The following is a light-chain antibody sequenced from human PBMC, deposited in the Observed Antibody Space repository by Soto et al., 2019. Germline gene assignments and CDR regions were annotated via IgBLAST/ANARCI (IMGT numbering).Light chain of an antibody. CDR3: SSYTHTSTLV. J-gene: IGLJ3*02. CDR2: DVS. V-gene: IGLV2-14*02. CDR1: SSNVGAYNL. Sequence: QSALTQPASVSGSPGQSITISCTGTSSNVGAYNLVSWYQQHPGRAPKLFIFDVSDRPSGVSDRFSGSKSGNTSSLTISGLQAEDEASYYCSSYTHTSTLVFGRGSKLTVL.